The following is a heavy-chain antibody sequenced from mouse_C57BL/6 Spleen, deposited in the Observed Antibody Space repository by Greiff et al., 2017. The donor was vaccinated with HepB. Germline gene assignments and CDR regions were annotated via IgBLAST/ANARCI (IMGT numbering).Heavy chain of an antibody. CDR3: ARSYDYDWAWFAY. Sequence: VQLQQPGAELVRPGSSVKLSCKASGYTFTSYWMHWVKQRPIQGLEWIGNIDPSDSETHYNQKFKDKATLTVDKSSSTAYMQLSSLTSEDSAVYYCARSYDYDWAWFAYWGQGTLVTVSA. J-gene: IGHJ3*01. CDR2: IDPSDSET. V-gene: IGHV1-52*01. D-gene: IGHD2-4*01. CDR1: GYTFTSYW.